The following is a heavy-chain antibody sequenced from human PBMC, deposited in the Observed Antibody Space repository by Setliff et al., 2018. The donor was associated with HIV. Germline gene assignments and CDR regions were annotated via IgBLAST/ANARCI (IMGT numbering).Heavy chain of an antibody. Sequence: ETLSLTCAVSGYSVSSGYYWGWIRQPPGKGLEWIASIYYSGSTYYAPSLKSRVTISVDTSKNQFSLKLTSVTAADTAVYFCAGVVPREVAPGGFDIWGQGTMVTVSS. D-gene: IGHD5-12*01. V-gene: IGHV4-38-2*01. CDR1: GYSVSSGYY. J-gene: IGHJ3*02. CDR3: AGVVPREVAPGGFDI. CDR2: IYYSGST.